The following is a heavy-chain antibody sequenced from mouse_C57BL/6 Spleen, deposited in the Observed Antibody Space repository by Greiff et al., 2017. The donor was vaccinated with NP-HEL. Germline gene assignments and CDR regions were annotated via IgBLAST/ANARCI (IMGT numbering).Heavy chain of an antibody. D-gene: IGHD2-4*01. CDR3: AKNYDYDADGSWFAY. V-gene: IGHV1-72*01. CDR1: GYTFTSYW. Sequence: QVQLQQPGAELVKPGASVKLSCKASGYTFTSYWMHWVKQRPGRGLEWIGRLDPNSGGTKYNEKFKSKATLTVDKPSSTAYMQLSSLTSEDSAVYYGAKNYDYDADGSWFAYWGQGTLVTVSA. CDR2: LDPNSGGT. J-gene: IGHJ3*01.